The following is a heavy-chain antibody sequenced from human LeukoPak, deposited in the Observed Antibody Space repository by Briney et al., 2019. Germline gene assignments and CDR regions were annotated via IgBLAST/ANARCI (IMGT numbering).Heavy chain of an antibody. CDR2: IIPIFGTA. V-gene: IGHV1-69*05. CDR3: LREMSGDTDY. J-gene: IGHJ4*02. D-gene: IGHD2-21*01. CDR1: GGTFSSYP. Sequence: SVTVSCKASGGTFSSYPISWLRQAPGQGLDGMGSIIPIFGTANYAQKFQGRVTIPTHESPSTASMYLYSQPSEHTSVYYSLREMSGDTDYWGEGTLVSVS.